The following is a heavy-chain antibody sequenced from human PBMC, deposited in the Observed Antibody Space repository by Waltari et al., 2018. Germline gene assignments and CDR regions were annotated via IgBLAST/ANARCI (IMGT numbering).Heavy chain of an antibody. CDR3: ARETLVETEVDY. D-gene: IGHD6-6*01. Sequence: QVQLVESGGGVVQPGGSLSLSCAASGFTFSSSGMHWVRQAPGKGLEWVAFIRYDGSNKYYADSVKGRFTISRDNSKNTLYLQMNSLRAEDTAVYYCARETLVETEVDYWGQGTLVTVSS. V-gene: IGHV3-30*02. CDR1: GFTFSSSG. CDR2: IRYDGSNK. J-gene: IGHJ4*02.